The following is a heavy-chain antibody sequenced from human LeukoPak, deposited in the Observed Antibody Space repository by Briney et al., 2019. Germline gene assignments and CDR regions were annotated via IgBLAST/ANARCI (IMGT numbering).Heavy chain of an antibody. Sequence: GGSLRLSCAASGFTFSDYNMNWVRQAPGQGLAWVSYITNGGSTIHHADSVKGRFTISRDNAKKTLYLQRNSLRAEATAVYYCARSIGLTGGGVDFWGQGTTVTVSS. D-gene: IGHD3-9*01. CDR1: GFTFSDYN. J-gene: IGHJ6*02. CDR3: ARSIGLTGGGVDF. V-gene: IGHV3-11*01. CDR2: ITNGGSTI.